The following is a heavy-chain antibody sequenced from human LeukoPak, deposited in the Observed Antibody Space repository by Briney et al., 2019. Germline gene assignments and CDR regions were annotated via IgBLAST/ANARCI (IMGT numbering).Heavy chain of an antibody. CDR1: GFTFSSYA. D-gene: IGHD6-13*01. J-gene: IGHJ4*02. V-gene: IGHV3-23*01. CDR3: ARSSSSWDLGH. Sequence: GGSLRLSCAASGFTFSSYAMSWVRQAPGKGLEWVSAISGSGGSTYYADSVKGRFTISRDNAKNSLYLQMNSLRAEDTAVYYCARSSSSWDLGHWGQGTLVTVSS. CDR2: ISGSGGST.